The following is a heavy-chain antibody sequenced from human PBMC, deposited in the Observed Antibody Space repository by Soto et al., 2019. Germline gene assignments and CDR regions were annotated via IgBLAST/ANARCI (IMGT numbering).Heavy chain of an antibody. D-gene: IGHD2-21*01. CDR1: GFIFSSYD. CDR3: VKQGDEYCGGICYKRWFDA. Sequence: EVQLLESGGGLVQPGGSLRLSCAASGFIFSSYDMNWVRQAPGKGLEWVSGVSGSGGGTDYADSVKGRFTISRDKSKNTLYLLMNSLRAEDTAVYYCVKQGDEYCGGICYKRWFDAWGQGALVTVSS. CDR2: VSGSGGGT. V-gene: IGHV3-23*01. J-gene: IGHJ5*02.